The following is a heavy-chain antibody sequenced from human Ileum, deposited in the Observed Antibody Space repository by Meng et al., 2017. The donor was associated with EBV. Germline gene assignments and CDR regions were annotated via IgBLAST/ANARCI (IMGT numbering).Heavy chain of an antibody. Sequence: QVTLLASGLRLVKPSRTRPLHCAVSGGSIPNNKWSGVRQPPGQGLEWIGEISQSGSTYYNPSLKSRVTISGDKSKNNFSLRLSSVTAADTAVYYCAKRTGDRGDYFDYWGQGALVTVSS. D-gene: IGHD7-27*01. CDR1: GGSIPNNK. V-gene: IGHV4-4*02. CDR2: ISQSGST. CDR3: AKRTGDRGDYFDY. J-gene: IGHJ4*02.